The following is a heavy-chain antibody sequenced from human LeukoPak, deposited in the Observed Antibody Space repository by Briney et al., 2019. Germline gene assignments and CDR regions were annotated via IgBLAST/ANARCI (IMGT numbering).Heavy chain of an antibody. J-gene: IGHJ4*02. D-gene: IGHD6-19*01. CDR3: ARVYSSGWADFDY. CDR2: IWYDGSKK. V-gene: IGHV3-33*01. Sequence: GESLRLSCAASGFIFSNYGMHWVRQAPGKGLEWVAVIWYDGSKKYYADSVKGRFTISGDDSKNTLYLQMNRLRAEDTAVYYCARVYSSGWADFDYWGQGTLVTVSS. CDR1: GFIFSNYG.